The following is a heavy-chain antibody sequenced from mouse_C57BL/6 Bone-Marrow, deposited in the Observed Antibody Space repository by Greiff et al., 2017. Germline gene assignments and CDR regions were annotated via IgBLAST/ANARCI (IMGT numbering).Heavy chain of an antibody. V-gene: IGHV5-17*01. CDR2: ISSGSSTI. D-gene: IGHD1-1*01. CDR3: ARAHYYGSSYGYFDV. CDR1: GFTFSDYG. Sequence: VQGVESGGGLVKPGGSLKLSCAASGFTFSDYGMHWVRQAPEKGLEWVAYISSGSSTIYYADTVKGRFTISRDNAKNTLFLQMTSLRSEDTAMYYCARAHYYGSSYGYFDVWGTGTTVTVSS. J-gene: IGHJ1*03.